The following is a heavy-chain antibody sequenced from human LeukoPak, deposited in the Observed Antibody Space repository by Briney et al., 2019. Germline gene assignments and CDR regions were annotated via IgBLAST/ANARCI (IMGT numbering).Heavy chain of an antibody. V-gene: IGHV4-59*02. CDR1: GGSVSYYY. Sequence: SETLSLTCTVSGGSVSYYYWSWIRQPPGKGLEWLGSVFYSGTTNYNPSLKSRMTISVDTSKNHVSLKLRSVTAADTAVYYCARDSYYYDSSGYRGFDYWGQGTLVTVSS. J-gene: IGHJ4*02. CDR2: VFYSGTT. CDR3: ARDSYYYDSSGYRGFDY. D-gene: IGHD3-22*01.